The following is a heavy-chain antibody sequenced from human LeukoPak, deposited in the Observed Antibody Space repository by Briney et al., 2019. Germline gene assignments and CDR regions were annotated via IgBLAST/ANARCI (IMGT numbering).Heavy chain of an antibody. J-gene: IGHJ4*02. D-gene: IGHD3-10*01. CDR1: GGSINSHY. CDR2: IFDTGNT. CDR3: ASRPADTTWYGVFDY. V-gene: IGHV4-59*11. Sequence: SETLSLTCSVSGGSINSHYWSWIRQPPGKRLEWIGYIFDTGNTNYNPSLASRVTMSVDTSRAQFFLRLSPVTAADTAIYYRASRPADTTWYGVFDYWSQGTLVTVSS.